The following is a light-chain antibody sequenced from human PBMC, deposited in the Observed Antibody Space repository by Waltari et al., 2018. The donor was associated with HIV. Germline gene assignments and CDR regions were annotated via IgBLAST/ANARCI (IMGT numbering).Light chain of an antibody. J-gene: IGLJ2*01. V-gene: IGLV2-14*03. CDR2: EVT. Sequence: QSALTQHAPVSGSPGQSITISCTGTRSAVGGYNSHSWYQQHPGKAPKLMIYEVTNRPSGVSNRFSGSKSGNTASLTISGLQVEDEADYYCSSYTSSSLEIFGGGTKLTVL. CDR1: RSAVGGYNS. CDR3: SSYTSSSLEI.